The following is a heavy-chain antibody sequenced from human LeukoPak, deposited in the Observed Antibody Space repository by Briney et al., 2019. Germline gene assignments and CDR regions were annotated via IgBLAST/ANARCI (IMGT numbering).Heavy chain of an antibody. D-gene: IGHD1-26*01. J-gene: IGHJ4*02. Sequence: TGGSLRLSCAASGFTFSSYWMNWVRQAPGKGLEWVSYISSSGSTIYYADSVKGRFTISRDNAKNSLYLQMNSLRAEDTAVYYCAKDLGGGADYWGQGTLVTVSS. CDR2: ISSSGSTI. V-gene: IGHV3-48*04. CDR1: GFTFSSYW. CDR3: AKDLGGGADY.